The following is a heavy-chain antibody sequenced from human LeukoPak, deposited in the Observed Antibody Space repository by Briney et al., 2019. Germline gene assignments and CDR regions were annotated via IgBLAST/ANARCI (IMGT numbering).Heavy chain of an antibody. CDR2: ISGSGVST. D-gene: IGHD2-2*01. V-gene: IGHV3-23*01. CDR3: AKGGCSSASCPFDF. Sequence: GGCLRISCSAPWFTFSSYSISWGRQAPREGPEWGSAISGSGVSTYYADSVKGRFTSSRDNSKNTLYLQMNSLRAEDTAVYYCAKGGCSSASCPFDFWGQGALVTASS. CDR1: WFTFSSYS. J-gene: IGHJ4*02.